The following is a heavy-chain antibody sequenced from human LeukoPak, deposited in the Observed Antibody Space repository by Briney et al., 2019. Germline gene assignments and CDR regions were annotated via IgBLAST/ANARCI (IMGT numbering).Heavy chain of an antibody. D-gene: IGHD3-9*01. V-gene: IGHV1-18*04. J-gene: IGHJ5*02. CDR1: GYTFTSYG. Sequence: GASVKVSCKASGYTFTSYGISWVRQAPGQGLEWMGWISAYNGNTNYAQKLQGRVTMTTDTSTSTAYMELRSLRSDDTAVYCCARGSYDILTGYFNWFDPWGQGTLVTVSS. CDR2: ISAYNGNT. CDR3: ARGSYDILTGYFNWFDP.